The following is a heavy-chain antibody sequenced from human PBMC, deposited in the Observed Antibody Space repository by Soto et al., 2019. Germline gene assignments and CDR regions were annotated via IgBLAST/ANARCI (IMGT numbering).Heavy chain of an antibody. CDR1: GGSISSRSYY. CDR3: ARLVDVGELSLFDY. D-gene: IGHD3-16*02. CDR2: IYYSGST. Sequence: QLQLQESGPGLVKPSETLSLTCTVSGGSISSRSYYWGWIRQPPGKGLEWIGSIYYSGSTYYNPSLKSRVTISVDTSKNQFSLKLSSVTAADTAVYYCARLVDVGELSLFDYWGQGTLVTVSS. J-gene: IGHJ4*02. V-gene: IGHV4-39*01.